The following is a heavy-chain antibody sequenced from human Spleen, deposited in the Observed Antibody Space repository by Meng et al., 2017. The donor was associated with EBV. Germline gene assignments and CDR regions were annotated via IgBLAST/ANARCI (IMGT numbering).Heavy chain of an antibody. D-gene: IGHD3-10*02. Sequence: PPQTLSLTFPVSCASLRNGFSSCSWIRQSPRKGLEWIGYIHYIGSAYSNPSLKSRVSFSVDTSKNQFSLRLSSVTAADTAVYYCARGGQYYYVNWFDPWGQGTLVTVSS. CDR3: ARGGQYYYVNWFDP. J-gene: IGHJ5*02. CDR1: CASLRNGFSS. V-gene: IGHV4-30-4*01. CDR2: IHYIGSA.